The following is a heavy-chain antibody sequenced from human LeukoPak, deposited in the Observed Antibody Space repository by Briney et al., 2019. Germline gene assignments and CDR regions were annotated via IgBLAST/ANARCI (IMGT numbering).Heavy chain of an antibody. CDR2: INHSGST. D-gene: IGHD6-6*01. CDR1: GGSFSGYY. V-gene: IGHV4-34*01. Sequence: SETLSLTCAVYGGSFSGYYWSWIRQPPGNGLEWIGEINHSGSTNYNPFLKSRVTISVDTSKNQFSLKLSSVTAADTAVYYCARGLRYSSSFPYWGQGTLVTVSS. J-gene: IGHJ4*02. CDR3: ARGLRYSSSFPY.